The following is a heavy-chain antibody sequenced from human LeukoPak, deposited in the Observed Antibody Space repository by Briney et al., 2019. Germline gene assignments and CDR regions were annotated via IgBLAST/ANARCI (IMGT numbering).Heavy chain of an antibody. CDR3: ARADGGYHS. V-gene: IGHV1-3*01. CDR1: GYIFTKYA. Sequence: GASVKVSCKASGYIFTKYALHWVRQAPGQRLEWMGWINGGNGNTKYSQNFQDRVTITRDTSASTVYVELSNLTSEDTAMYYYARADGGYHSWGQGTLVTVSS. CDR2: INGGNGNT. D-gene: IGHD5-12*01. J-gene: IGHJ4*02.